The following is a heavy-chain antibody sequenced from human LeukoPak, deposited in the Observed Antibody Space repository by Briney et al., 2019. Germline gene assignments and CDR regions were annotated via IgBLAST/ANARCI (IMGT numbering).Heavy chain of an antibody. CDR1: GFTFSSYA. V-gene: IGHV3-23*01. D-gene: IGHD3-22*01. CDR2: ISGSGGST. CDR3: AKPTHSRITYYYDSSGYYRPAHDAFDI. Sequence: PGGSLRLSCAASGFTFSSYAMSWVRQAPGKGLEWVSAISGSGGSTYYADSVKGRFTISRDNSKNTLYLQMNSLRAEDTAVYYCAKPTHSRITYYYDSSGYYRPAHDAFDIWGQGTMVTVSS. J-gene: IGHJ3*02.